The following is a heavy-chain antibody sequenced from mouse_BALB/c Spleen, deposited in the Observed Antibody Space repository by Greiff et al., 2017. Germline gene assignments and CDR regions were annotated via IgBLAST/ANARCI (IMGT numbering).Heavy chain of an antibody. D-gene: IGHD1-1*01. Sequence: VQLKESGGGLVKPGGSLKLSCAASGFTFSSYAMSWVRQTPEKRLEWVASISSGGSTYYPDSVKGRFTISRDNARNILYLQMSSLRSEDTAMYYCARAITTVVSMDYWGQGTSVTVSS. CDR2: ISSGGST. V-gene: IGHV5-6-5*01. CDR3: ARAITTVVSMDY. CDR1: GFTFSSYA. J-gene: IGHJ4*01.